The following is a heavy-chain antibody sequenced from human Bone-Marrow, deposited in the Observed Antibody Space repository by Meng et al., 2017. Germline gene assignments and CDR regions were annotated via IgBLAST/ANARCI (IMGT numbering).Heavy chain of an antibody. CDR2: ISTYTGPT. Sequence: ASVKVSCKTSGYNFDTYGISWVRQAPGQGLEWMGWISTYTGPTDYAPNLQGRVTMTTDASASTAYMELRSLTSDDTAVYYCARDLTYSSGSPPAYWGQGSLVTVSS. J-gene: IGHJ4*02. CDR1: GYNFDTYG. V-gene: IGHV1-18*01. CDR3: ARDLTYSSGSPPAY. D-gene: IGHD3-10*01.